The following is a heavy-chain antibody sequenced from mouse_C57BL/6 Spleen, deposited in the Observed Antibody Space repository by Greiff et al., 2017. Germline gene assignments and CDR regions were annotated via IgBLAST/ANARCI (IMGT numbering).Heavy chain of an antibody. CDR3: ARDASYDGYWYFDV. V-gene: IGHV7-1*01. CDR2: SRNKANDYTT. D-gene: IGHD2-3*01. Sequence: EVQGVESGGGLVQSGRSLRLSCATSGFTFSDFYMEWVRQAPGKGLEWIAASRNKANDYTTEYSASVKGRFIVSRDTSQSILYLQMNALRAEDTAIYYCARDASYDGYWYFDVWGTGTTVTVSS. CDR1: GFTFSDFY. J-gene: IGHJ1*03.